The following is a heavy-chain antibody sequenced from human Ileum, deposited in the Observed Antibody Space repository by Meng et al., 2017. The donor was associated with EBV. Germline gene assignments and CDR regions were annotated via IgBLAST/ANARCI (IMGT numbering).Heavy chain of an antibody. CDR3: ARGGWIVPVD. CDR1: GFSVSSNY. V-gene: IGHV3-53*01. CDR2: IYSGGST. Sequence: PVESGGGFIQPGGSLRLSCAGSGFSVSSNYMSWVRQTPGKGLEWLSIIYSGGSTYYADSVKGRFTISRDNSKNTLYLQMNNLRVDDTAVYYCARGGWIVPVDWGQGTLVTVSS. D-gene: IGHD2-2*03. J-gene: IGHJ4*02.